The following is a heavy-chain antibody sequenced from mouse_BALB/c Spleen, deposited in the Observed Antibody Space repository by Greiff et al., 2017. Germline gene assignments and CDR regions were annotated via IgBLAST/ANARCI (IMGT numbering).Heavy chain of an antibody. Sequence: VKLMESGPGLVAPSQSLSITCTVSGFSLTSYGVHWVRQPPGKGLEWLGVIWAGGSTNYNSALMSRLSISKDNSKSQVFLKMNSLQTDDTAMYYCAREGGYDGYYVWFAYWGQGTLVTVSA. CDR3: AREGGYDGYYVWFAY. D-gene: IGHD2-3*01. CDR1: GFSLTSYG. V-gene: IGHV2-9*02. J-gene: IGHJ3*01. CDR2: IWAGGST.